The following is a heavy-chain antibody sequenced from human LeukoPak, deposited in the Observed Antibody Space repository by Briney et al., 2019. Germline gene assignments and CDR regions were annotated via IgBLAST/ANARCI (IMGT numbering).Heavy chain of an antibody. CDR3: ARERRDSSGYYLRGDAFDI. CDR1: GGSISSYY. Sequence: SETLSLTCTVSGGSISSYYWSWIRQPAGKGLEWIGRIYTSGSTNYNPSLKSRVTMSVDTSKNQFSLKLSSVTAADTAVYYCARERRDSSGYYLRGDAFDIRGQGTMVTVSS. CDR2: IYTSGST. D-gene: IGHD3-22*01. V-gene: IGHV4-4*07. J-gene: IGHJ3*02.